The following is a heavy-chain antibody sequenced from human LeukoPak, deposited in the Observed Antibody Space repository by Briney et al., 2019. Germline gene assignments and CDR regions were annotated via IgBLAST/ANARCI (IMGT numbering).Heavy chain of an antibody. J-gene: IGHJ6*03. Sequence: GESLKISCKGSGYTFSSYWIGWVRQMPGKGLEWMGIIYPGDSDTIYSPSFRGQVTISADKSADSTYLQWASLKASDSGTYYCARQGDDYHYYYMDVWGKGTTVTVSS. D-gene: IGHD5-12*01. CDR2: IYPGDSDT. V-gene: IGHV5-51*01. CDR3: ARQGDDYHYYYMDV. CDR1: GYTFSSYW.